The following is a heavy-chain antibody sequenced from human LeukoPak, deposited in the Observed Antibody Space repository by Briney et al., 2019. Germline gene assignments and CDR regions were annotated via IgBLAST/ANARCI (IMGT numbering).Heavy chain of an antibody. CDR3: VRDGRLVVIAVEERWFDP. CDR1: GFTFTSYS. CDR2: ISYDGDKK. V-gene: IGHV3-30-3*01. J-gene: IGHJ5*02. Sequence: GGSLRLSCAASGFTFTSYSMHWVRQAPGKGLEWVAFISYDGDKKDYADSVKGRFLISRDNSKKTVSPQMNRLRTEDTAMYYCVRDGRLVVIAVEERWFDPWGQGTLVTVSS. D-gene: IGHD2-21*01.